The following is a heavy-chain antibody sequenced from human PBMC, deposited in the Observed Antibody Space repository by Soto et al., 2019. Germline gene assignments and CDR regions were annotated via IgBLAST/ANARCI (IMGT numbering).Heavy chain of an antibody. J-gene: IGHJ4*02. CDR3: ARAQLTAPDC. CDR2: INPISGGT. Sequence: ASVKVSCKASGYTFTGYYMHWVRQAPGQGLEWVGWINPISGGTNYAQKFQGRVTMTRDTSINTAYLEVGRLRSDDTAVYYCARAQLTAPDCWGQGTLVTVSS. D-gene: IGHD2-21*02. V-gene: IGHV1-2*02. CDR1: GYTFTGYY.